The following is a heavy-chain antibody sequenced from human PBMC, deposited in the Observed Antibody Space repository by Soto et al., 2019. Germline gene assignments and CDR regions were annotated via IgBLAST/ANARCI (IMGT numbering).Heavy chain of an antibody. V-gene: IGHV1-69*13. J-gene: IGHJ6*02. CDR2: IIPIFGTA. Sequence: SVKVSCKASGGTFSSYAISWVRQAPGQGLEWMGGIIPIFGTANYAQKFQGRVTITADESTSTAYMELSSLRSEDTAVYYCARQRDIVVVPAADYYYYGMDVWGQGTTVTVPS. CDR3: ARQRDIVVVPAADYYYYGMDV. D-gene: IGHD2-2*01. CDR1: GGTFSSYA.